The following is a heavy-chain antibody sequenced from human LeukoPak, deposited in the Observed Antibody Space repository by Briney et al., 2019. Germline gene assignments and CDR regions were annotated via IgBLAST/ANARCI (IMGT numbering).Heavy chain of an antibody. J-gene: IGHJ4*02. CDR3: ARVAVGAYFDY. CDR1: GGPISSYY. CDR2: IYYSGST. D-gene: IGHD1-26*01. Sequence: SETLSLTCTVPGGPISSYYWSWIRQPPGKGLEWIGYIYYSGSTNYNPSLKSRVTISVDTSKNQFSLKLSSVTAADTAVYYCARVAVGAYFDYWGQGTLVTVSS. V-gene: IGHV4-59*01.